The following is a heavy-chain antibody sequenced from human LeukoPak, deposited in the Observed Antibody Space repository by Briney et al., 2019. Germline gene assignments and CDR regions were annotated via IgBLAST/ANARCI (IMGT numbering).Heavy chain of an antibody. CDR1: GFTFSNYA. CDR3: ASSGETYYDFWSGPADY. CDR2: ISYDGNNI. D-gene: IGHD3-3*01. Sequence: GGSLRLSCAASGFTFSNYAIHWVRQSPGKGLEWVGVISYDGNNIYYADSVKGRFTISRDNAKNSLYLQMNSLRAEDTAVYYCASSGETYYDFWSGPADYWGQGTLVTVSS. V-gene: IGHV3-30-3*01. J-gene: IGHJ4*02.